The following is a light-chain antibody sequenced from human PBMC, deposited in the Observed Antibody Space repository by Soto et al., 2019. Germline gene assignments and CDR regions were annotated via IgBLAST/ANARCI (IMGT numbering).Light chain of an antibody. CDR3: SSYTSSSIL. V-gene: IGLV2-14*01. J-gene: IGLJ2*01. CDR1: SSDVGGYNY. CDR2: EVS. Sequence: QSALTQPASVSGSPGQSITISCTGTSSDVGGYNYVSWYQQHPGKAPKLMIYEVSNRPSGVSIRFSGSKSGNTASLTISGLQAEDEADYYCSSYTSSSILFGGGTQLTVL.